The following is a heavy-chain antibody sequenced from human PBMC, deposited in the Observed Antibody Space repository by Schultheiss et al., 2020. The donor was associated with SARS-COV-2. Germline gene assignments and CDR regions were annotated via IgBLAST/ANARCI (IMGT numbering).Heavy chain of an antibody. J-gene: IGHJ4*02. CDR2: ISYDGSNK. CDR1: GFTFSSYA. Sequence: GGSLRLSCAASGFTFSSYAMHWVRQAPGKGLEWVAVISYDGSNKYYADSVKGRFTISRDNAKNSLYLQMNSLRAEDTALYYCAKDASYSNYYFDYWGQGTLVTVSS. D-gene: IGHD4-11*01. CDR3: AKDASYSNYYFDY. V-gene: IGHV3-30-3*01.